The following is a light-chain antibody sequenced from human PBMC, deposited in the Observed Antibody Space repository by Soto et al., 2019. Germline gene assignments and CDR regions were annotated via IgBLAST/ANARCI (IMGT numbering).Light chain of an antibody. CDR1: RSNIGSNY. CDR2: RDD. CDR3: AAWDDSLSGRSVV. J-gene: IGLJ2*01. Sequence: QSVLTQPPSASGTPGQRVTISCSGSRSNIGSNYVFWYQHLPGTAPKLVVYRDDQQPSGVPDRFSGSKSGTSASLAISGLRSEDEADYYCAAWDDSLSGRSVVFGGGTKLTVL. V-gene: IGLV1-47*01.